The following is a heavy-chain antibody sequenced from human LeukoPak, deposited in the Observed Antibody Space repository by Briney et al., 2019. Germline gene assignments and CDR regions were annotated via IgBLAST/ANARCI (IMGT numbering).Heavy chain of an antibody. CDR1: GYTFTGYY. CDR3: ARDLSSWKAAAGPRTTYYYGMDV. CDR2: INPNSGGT. D-gene: IGHD6-13*01. Sequence: GASVKVSCKASGYTFTGYYMHWVRQAPGQGLEWMGWINPNSGGTNYAQKFQGWVTMTRDTSISTAYMELSRLRSDDTAVYYCARDLSSWKAAAGPRTTYYYGMDVWGQGTTVTVSS. V-gene: IGHV1-2*04. J-gene: IGHJ6*02.